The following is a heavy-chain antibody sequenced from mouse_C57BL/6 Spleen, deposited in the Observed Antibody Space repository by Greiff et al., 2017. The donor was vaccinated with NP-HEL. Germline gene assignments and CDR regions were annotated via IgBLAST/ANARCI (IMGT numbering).Heavy chain of an antibody. CDR2: IHPNSGST. CDR3: ARRDYDYGDAY. Sequence: QVQLQQPGAELVKPGASVKLSCKASGYTFTSYWMHWVKQRPGQGLEWIGMIHPNSGSTNYNEKFKSKATLPVDKSSSTAYMQLSSLTSEDSAVYYCARRDYDYGDAYWGQGTLVTVSA. V-gene: IGHV1-64*01. CDR1: GYTFTSYW. D-gene: IGHD2-4*01. J-gene: IGHJ3*01.